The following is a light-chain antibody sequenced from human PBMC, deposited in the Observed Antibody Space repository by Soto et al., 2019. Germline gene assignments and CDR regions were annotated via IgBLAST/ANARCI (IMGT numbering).Light chain of an antibody. CDR3: TSYVGSNIWV. CDR1: SSDVGAYKY. V-gene: IGLV2-8*01. J-gene: IGLJ3*02. CDR2: EVS. Sequence: QSALTQPPSASGSPGQSVTISCTGTSSDVGAYKYVSWYQQYPGKAPKLMIYEVSKRPSGVPDRFSGSKSGNTASLTVSGRQADEEADYYCTSYVGSNIWVFGGGTKLTVL.